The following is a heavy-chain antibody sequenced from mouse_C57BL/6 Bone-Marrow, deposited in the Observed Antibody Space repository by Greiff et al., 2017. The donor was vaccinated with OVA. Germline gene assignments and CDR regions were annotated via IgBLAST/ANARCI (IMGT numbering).Heavy chain of an antibody. V-gene: IGHV1-22*01. CDR2: INPNNGGT. Sequence: VQLQQSGPELVKPGASVKMSCKASGYTFTDYNMHWVKQSHGKSLEWIGYINPNNGGTSYNQKFKGKATLTVNKSSSTAYMELRSLTSDDAAVDYCARRGMLTTAFAYWGQGTLVTVSA. J-gene: IGHJ3*01. CDR3: ARRGMLTTAFAY. D-gene: IGHD2-10*02. CDR1: GYTFTDYN.